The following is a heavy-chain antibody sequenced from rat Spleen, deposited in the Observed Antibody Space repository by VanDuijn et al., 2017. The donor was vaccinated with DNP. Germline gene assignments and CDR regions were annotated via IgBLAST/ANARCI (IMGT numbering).Heavy chain of an antibody. J-gene: IGHJ2*01. D-gene: IGHD1-7*01. Sequence: EVQLQESGSGLVKPSQSLYLTCSVTGYSITSNYWGWIRKFLGNKMEYIGHISYSVSTNYNPSLRSRISITRDTSKNHFFLHLNSVTTEDTATYYCARWTRYFDYWGQGVMVTVSS. V-gene: IGHV3-1*01. CDR1: GYSITSNY. CDR2: ISYSVST. CDR3: ARWTRYFDY.